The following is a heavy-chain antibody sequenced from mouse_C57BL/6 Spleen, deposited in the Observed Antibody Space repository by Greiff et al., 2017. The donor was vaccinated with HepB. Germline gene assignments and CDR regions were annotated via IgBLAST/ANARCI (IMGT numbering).Heavy chain of an antibody. CDR3: ARYDYGHFDV. Sequence: QVQLKQPGAELVRPGSSVKLSCKASGYTFTSYWMHWVKQRPIQGLEWIGNIDPSDSETHYNQKFKDKATLTVDKSSSTAYMQLSSLTSEDSAVYYCARYDYGHFDVWGTGTTVTVSS. J-gene: IGHJ1*03. D-gene: IGHD2-3*01. CDR2: IDPSDSET. V-gene: IGHV1-52*01. CDR1: GYTFTSYW.